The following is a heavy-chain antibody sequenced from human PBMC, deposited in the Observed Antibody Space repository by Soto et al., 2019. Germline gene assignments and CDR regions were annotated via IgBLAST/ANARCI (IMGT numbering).Heavy chain of an antibody. V-gene: IGHV4-59*01. D-gene: IGHD6-13*01. J-gene: IGHJ4*02. CDR1: GGSISSYY. CDR3: ARSSSSWTQFDY. Sequence: SETLSLTCTVSGGSISSYYWSWIRQPPGKGLEWIGYIYYSGSTNYNPSLKSRVTISVDTSKNQFSLKLSSVTAADTAVYYCARSSSSWTQFDYWGQGTLVTVSS. CDR2: IYYSGST.